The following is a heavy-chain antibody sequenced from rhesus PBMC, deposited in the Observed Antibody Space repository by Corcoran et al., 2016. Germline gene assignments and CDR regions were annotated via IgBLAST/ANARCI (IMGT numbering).Heavy chain of an antibody. V-gene: IGHV4-80*01. Sequence: QVQLQESGPALVKPSETLSLTCAVSGASISNFWWCWIRQPLGEGMEWIGEINGNTGHTSYIPTIMNRSTNSKNASMTQITRKLASLTAAVAAMLYCTGEYGNTRFVHWGQGVLVTVSS. J-gene: IGHJ4*01. CDR2: INGNTGHT. CDR1: GASISNFW. D-gene: IGHD2-21*01. CDR3: TGEYGNTRFVH.